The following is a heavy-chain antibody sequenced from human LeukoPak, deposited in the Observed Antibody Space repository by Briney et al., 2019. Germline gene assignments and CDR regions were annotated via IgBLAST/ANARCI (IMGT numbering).Heavy chain of an antibody. D-gene: IGHD6-19*01. CDR1: GFTFNSYA. J-gene: IGHJ4*02. V-gene: IGHV3-30-3*01. CDR2: ISYDGSNK. CDR3: ARDRSSGWYARFDY. Sequence: GGSLRLSCAASGFTFNSYAMHWVRQAPGKGLEWVAVISYDGSNKYYADSVKGRFTISRDNSKNTLYLQMNSLRAEDTAVYYCARDRSSGWYARFDYWGQGTLVTVSS.